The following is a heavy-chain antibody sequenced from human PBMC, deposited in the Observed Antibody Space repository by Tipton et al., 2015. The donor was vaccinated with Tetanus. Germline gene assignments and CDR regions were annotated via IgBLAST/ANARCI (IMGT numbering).Heavy chain of an antibody. CDR1: GFTFNRYW. D-gene: IGHD5-18*01. J-gene: IGHJ4*02. Sequence: SLRLSCAASGFTFNRYWMSWVRQTPGKGLEWVSTLSGGGTVTYYADSVRGRFTISRDNAKNTLSLQMNSLRAEDTAVYYCARLSANSYGYPQFDYWGQGTLVTVSS. CDR3: ARLSANSYGYPQFDY. CDR2: LSGGGTVT. V-gene: IGHV3-23*01.